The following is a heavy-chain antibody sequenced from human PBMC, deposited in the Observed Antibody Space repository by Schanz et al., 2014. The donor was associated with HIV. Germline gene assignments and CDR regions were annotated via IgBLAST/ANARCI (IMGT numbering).Heavy chain of an antibody. Sequence: QVQLVESGGGVVQPWRSLRLSCAASGFTFDSYGIHWVRQAPGKGLEWVAVISYDGSNKKYADSVKGRFTISRDNSKNTLYLQMTTLRTEDTAVYYCAKPEYDSSGNSQSHFDSWGQGTLVTVSS. V-gene: IGHV3-30*18. CDR2: ISYDGSNK. CDR1: GFTFDSYG. CDR3: AKPEYDSSGNSQSHFDS. D-gene: IGHD3-22*01. J-gene: IGHJ4*02.